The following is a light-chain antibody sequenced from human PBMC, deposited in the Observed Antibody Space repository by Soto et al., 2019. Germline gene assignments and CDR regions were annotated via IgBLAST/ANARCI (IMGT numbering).Light chain of an antibody. V-gene: IGLV2-11*01. Sequence: QSVLTQPRSVSGSPGQSVTISCTGTRSDVGGYSYVSWYQQHPGKAPKLMIYDVTKRPSGVPDRFSGSKSGNTASLTISGLQAEDEADYYCCSYADSYTYVFGSGTKLTVL. CDR3: CSYADSYTYV. CDR2: DVT. CDR1: RSDVGGYSY. J-gene: IGLJ1*01.